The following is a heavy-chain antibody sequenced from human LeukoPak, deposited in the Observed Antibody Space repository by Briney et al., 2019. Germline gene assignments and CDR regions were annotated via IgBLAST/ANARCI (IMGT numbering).Heavy chain of an antibody. CDR1: GGSFSGYY. CDR2: INHSGST. CDR3: ASGQYYDLWSGYYVD. V-gene: IGHV4-34*01. D-gene: IGHD3-3*01. J-gene: IGHJ4*02. Sequence: SETLSLTCAVYGGSFSGYYWSWIRQPPGKGLEWIGEINHSGSTNYNPSLKSRVTISVDTSKNQFSLKLSSVTAADTAVYYCASGQYYDLWSGYYVDWAQGTLVTVSA.